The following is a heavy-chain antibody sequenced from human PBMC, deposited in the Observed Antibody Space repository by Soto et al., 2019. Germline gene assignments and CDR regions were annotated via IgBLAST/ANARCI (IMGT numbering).Heavy chain of an antibody. Sequence: QVQLVESGGGVVQPGWSLRLSCAASGFTFSSYAMHWVRQAPGKGLEWVAIISFDGSNEYYADSVKGRFTISRDNSKNNLYLHVRSMRADDTSVYYCAKTYDYSRSGYYQNWFDPWGQGTLVTVSS. J-gene: IGHJ5*02. CDR1: GFTFSSYA. V-gene: IGHV3-30-3*02. CDR2: ISFDGSNE. D-gene: IGHD3-22*01. CDR3: AKTYDYSRSGYYQNWFDP.